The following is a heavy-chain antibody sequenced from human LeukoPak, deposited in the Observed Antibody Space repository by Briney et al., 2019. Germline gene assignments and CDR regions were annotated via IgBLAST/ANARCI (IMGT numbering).Heavy chain of an antibody. Sequence: GESLKISCKGSGYSFTSYWIGWVRQMPGKGLEWMGIIHPGDSDTRYSPSFQGQVTISADKSISTAYLQWSSLKASDTAMDYCARSGYSSGWGLDYWGQGTLVTVSS. CDR3: ARSGYSSGWGLDY. CDR1: GYSFTSYW. CDR2: IHPGDSDT. J-gene: IGHJ4*02. V-gene: IGHV5-51*01. D-gene: IGHD6-19*01.